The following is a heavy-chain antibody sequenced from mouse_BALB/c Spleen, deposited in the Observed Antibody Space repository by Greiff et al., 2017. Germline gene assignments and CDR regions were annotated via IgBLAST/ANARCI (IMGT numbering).Heavy chain of an antibody. CDR1: GFTFSDYY. Sequence: EVMLVESGGGLVKPGGSLKLSCAASGFTFSDYYMYWVRQTPEKRLEWVATISDGGSYTYYPDSVKGRFTISRDNAKNNLYLQMSSLKSEDTAMYYCARRGDYDAMDYWGQGTSVTVSS. CDR2: ISDGGSYT. V-gene: IGHV5-4*02. J-gene: IGHJ4*01. CDR3: ARRGDYDAMDY.